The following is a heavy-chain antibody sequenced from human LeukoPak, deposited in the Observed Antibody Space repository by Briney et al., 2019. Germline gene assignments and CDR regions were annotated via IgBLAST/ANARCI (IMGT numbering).Heavy chain of an antibody. CDR1: GYTLTELS. D-gene: IGHD1-26*01. Sequence: ASVKVSYKVSGYTLTELSMHWVRQAPGKGLEWMGGFDPEDGETIYAQKFQGRVTMTEDTSTDTAYMELSSLRSEDTAVYYCATSGGSYYIPVYWGQGTLVTVSS. J-gene: IGHJ4*02. CDR3: ATSGGSYYIPVY. V-gene: IGHV1-24*01. CDR2: FDPEDGET.